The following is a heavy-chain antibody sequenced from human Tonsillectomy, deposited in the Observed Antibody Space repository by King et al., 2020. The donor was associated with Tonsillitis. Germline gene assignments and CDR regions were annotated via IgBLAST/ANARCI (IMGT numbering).Heavy chain of an antibody. J-gene: IGHJ4*02. CDR1: GGSISSGGYY. Sequence: VQLQESGPGLVKPSQTLSLTCTVSGGSISSGGYYWSWIRQHPGKGLEWIGDIYYSGSTYYNPSLKSRVTISEDTSKNQFSLKLSSVTAADTAVYYCAVDSSGYYYFDYWGQGTLVTVSS. CDR2: IYYSGST. D-gene: IGHD3-22*01. V-gene: IGHV4-31*03. CDR3: AVDSSGYYYFDY.